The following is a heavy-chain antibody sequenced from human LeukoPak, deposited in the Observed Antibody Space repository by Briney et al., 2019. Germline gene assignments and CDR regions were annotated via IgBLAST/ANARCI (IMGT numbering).Heavy chain of an antibody. CDR1: GFTFSSYA. V-gene: IGHV3-23*01. CDR2: ISGSGGST. CDR3: AKVVGSGWPYYFDY. Sequence: PGGSLRLSCTASGFTFSSYAMSWVRQAPGKGLEWVSGISGSGGSTYYADSVKGRFTISKDNSKNTLYLQMNSLRADDTALYYCAKVVGSGWPYYFDYSGQGTLVTVSS. D-gene: IGHD6-19*01. J-gene: IGHJ4*02.